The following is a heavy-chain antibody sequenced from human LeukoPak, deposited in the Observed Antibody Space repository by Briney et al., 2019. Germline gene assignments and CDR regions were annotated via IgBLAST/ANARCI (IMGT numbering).Heavy chain of an antibody. D-gene: IGHD1-7*01. CDR1: GFTFRDYW. Sequence: PGGSLRLSCTASGFTFRDYWMHWIRQTPREGLVWVSRINGDETSRAYADSVEGRFTISRDNAKNTLYLQIDSLRAEDSAIYYCARDRAEHNWTYHTLFGYWDQGTPVTVSS. CDR2: INGDETSR. CDR3: ARDRAEHNWTYHTLFGY. V-gene: IGHV3-74*01. J-gene: IGHJ4*02.